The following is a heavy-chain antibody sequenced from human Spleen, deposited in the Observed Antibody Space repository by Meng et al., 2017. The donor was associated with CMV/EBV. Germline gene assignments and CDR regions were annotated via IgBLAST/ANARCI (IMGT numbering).Heavy chain of an antibody. CDR3: AKGVSPGYYYYYGMDV. Sequence: SETLSLTCTVSDDSIGRSAFYWVWIRQPPGRGLEWIGSIYYSATTYYEPSLKSRVTISRDTSKKQFSLKLTSVTAADTAVYYCAKGVSPGYYYYYGMDVWGQGTLVTVSS. J-gene: IGHJ6*02. CDR2: IYYSATT. CDR1: DDSIGRSAFY. V-gene: IGHV4-39*07. D-gene: IGHD2-15*01.